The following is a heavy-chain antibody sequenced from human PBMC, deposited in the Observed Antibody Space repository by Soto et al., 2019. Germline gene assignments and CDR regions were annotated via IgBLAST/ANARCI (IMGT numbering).Heavy chain of an antibody. CDR3: VRRISASSGSWFDA. J-gene: IGHJ5*02. D-gene: IGHD3-10*01. V-gene: IGHV4-59*08. Sequence: QVQLHESGPGLVRPSETLSLTCSVSGASIRNNDWGWIRQPPGKELEWIGNSSYRGSTIYNPSLRSRASLSVDTSKNQLSLSLTSVTAADTAVFYCVRRISASSGSWFDAWGQGALVTVSS. CDR2: SSYRGST. CDR1: GASIRNND.